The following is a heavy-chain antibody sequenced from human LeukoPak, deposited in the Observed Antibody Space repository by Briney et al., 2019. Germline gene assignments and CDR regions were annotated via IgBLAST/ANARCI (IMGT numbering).Heavy chain of an antibody. J-gene: IGHJ6*03. CDR1: GGSISSYY. CDR2: IYTSGST. D-gene: IGHD2-2*01. Sequence: PSETLSLTCTVSGGSISSYYWSWIRQPAGKGLEWIGRIYTSGSTNYNPSLKSRVTISVDTSKNQFSLKLSSVTAADTAVYYCARGLSIVRYCSSTSCYRPPNYYYYMDVWGKGTTVTVSS. CDR3: ARGLSIVRYCSSTSCYRPPNYYYYMDV. V-gene: IGHV4-4*07.